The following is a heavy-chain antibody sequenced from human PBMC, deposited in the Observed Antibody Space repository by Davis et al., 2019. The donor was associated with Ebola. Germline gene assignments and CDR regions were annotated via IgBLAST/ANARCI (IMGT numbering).Heavy chain of an antibody. CDR1: AGTFSSSA. Sequence: SAQVSCKASAGTFSSSAISWVRQAPGQGLEWMGGIIPIFGTANYAQKFQGRVTITADESTSTAYMELRSLRSDDTAVYYCARDHGSYFGYWGQGTLVTVSS. J-gene: IGHJ4*02. CDR2: IIPIFGTA. D-gene: IGHD1-26*01. CDR3: ARDHGSYFGY. V-gene: IGHV1-69*13.